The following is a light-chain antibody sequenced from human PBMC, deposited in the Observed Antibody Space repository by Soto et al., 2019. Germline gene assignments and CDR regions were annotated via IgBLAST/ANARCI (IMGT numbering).Light chain of an antibody. CDR2: DVS. CDR3: ISYTSNNTYV. J-gene: IGLJ1*01. V-gene: IGLV2-14*03. Sequence: QSALTQPASVSGSRGQAITISCSGTSSDVCAFYYVSWYQQHPGKAPKLMIYDVSNRPSGVSNRFSGSKSGNTASLTISGLRAEDEADYYCISYTSNNTYVFGTGTMLTVL. CDR1: SSDVCAFYY.